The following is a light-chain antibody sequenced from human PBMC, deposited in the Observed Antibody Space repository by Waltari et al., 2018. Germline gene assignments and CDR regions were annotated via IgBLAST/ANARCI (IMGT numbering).Light chain of an antibody. CDR3: QHYVNLPVT. CDR2: AAS. V-gene: IGKV3-20*01. Sequence: DIVLTQSPATPSLAPGERDTLSCRASQSVSRALAWYQQKPGQAPRLLIYAASTRATGVPDRFSGSGSGTDFSLTISRLDPEDFAVYYCQHYVNLPVTFGQGTKVEI. CDR1: QSVSRA. J-gene: IGKJ1*01.